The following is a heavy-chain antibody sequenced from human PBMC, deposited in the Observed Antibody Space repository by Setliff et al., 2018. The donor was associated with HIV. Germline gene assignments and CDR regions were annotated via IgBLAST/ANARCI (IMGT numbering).Heavy chain of an antibody. D-gene: IGHD5-12*01. Sequence: GGSLRLSCAASGFTFSDFWMYWVRQAPGKGLEWVANISPEGNKKYYVGSVKGRFTSSRDNAKSSLYLQMNSLRAEDTAVYYCARDALNNKVADYWGQGTLVTVSS. V-gene: IGHV3-7*01. CDR3: ARDALNNKVADY. CDR1: GFTFSDFW. CDR2: ISPEGNKK. J-gene: IGHJ4*02.